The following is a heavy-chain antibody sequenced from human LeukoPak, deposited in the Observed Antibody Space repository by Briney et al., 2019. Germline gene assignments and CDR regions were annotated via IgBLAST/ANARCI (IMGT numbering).Heavy chain of an antibody. V-gene: IGHV4-39*01. CDR2: VYYTGST. CDR3: ARQDFGSGILPGY. CDR1: GASITNSLYY. J-gene: IGHJ4*02. Sequence: SETLSLTCTVSGASITNSLYYWGWIRQPPGKGLEWIATVYYTGSTYYNPSLKSRVTISIDTSKSHFSLKLSSVTAADMVVYYCARQDFGSGILPGYWGQGTLVTVSS. D-gene: IGHD3-10*01.